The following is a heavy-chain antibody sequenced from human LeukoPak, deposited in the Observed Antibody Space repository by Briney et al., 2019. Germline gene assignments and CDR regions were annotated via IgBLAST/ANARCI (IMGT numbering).Heavy chain of an antibody. J-gene: IGHJ3*02. D-gene: IGHD3-22*01. CDR3: AKDITNYYDSSGYDAFDI. CDR1: GFTFSSYA. Sequence: PGGSLRLSCAASGFTFSSYAMSWVRQAPGKGLEWVSAISGSGGSTYYADSVKGRFTISRDNSKNTLYLQINSLRAEDTAVYYCAKDITNYYDSSGYDAFDIWGQGTMVTVSS. V-gene: IGHV3-23*01. CDR2: ISGSGGST.